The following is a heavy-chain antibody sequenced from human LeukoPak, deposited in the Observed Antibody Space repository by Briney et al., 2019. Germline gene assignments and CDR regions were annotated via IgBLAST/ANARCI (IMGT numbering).Heavy chain of an antibody. V-gene: IGHV4-39*07. Sequence: SETLSLTCTVSGGSISSSSYYWGWIRQPPGKGLEWIGSIYYSGSTYYNPSLKSRVTISVDTSKNQFSLKLSSVTAADTAVYYCARVSGDDFWSGYPPNWFDPWGQRTLVTVSS. D-gene: IGHD3-3*01. CDR3: ARVSGDDFWSGYPPNWFDP. CDR1: GGSISSSSYY. J-gene: IGHJ5*02. CDR2: IYYSGST.